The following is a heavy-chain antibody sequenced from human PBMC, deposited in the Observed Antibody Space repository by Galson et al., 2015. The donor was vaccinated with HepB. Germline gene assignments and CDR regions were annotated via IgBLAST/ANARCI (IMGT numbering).Heavy chain of an antibody. CDR1: VGSVNSGTYY. J-gene: IGHJ4*02. D-gene: IGHD6-19*01. Sequence: SETLSLTCTVSVGSVNSGTYYWTWIRQSPGKGLEWIASIYYSGSTYYNPSLKSRVTISVDTSKNQFSLRLSSVTAADTAVYYCARHSSGSLSFDYWGQGALVTVSS. V-gene: IGHV4-39*01. CDR3: ARHSSGSLSFDY. CDR2: IYYSGST.